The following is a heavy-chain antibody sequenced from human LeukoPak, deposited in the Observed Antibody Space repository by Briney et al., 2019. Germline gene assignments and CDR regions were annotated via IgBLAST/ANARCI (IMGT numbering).Heavy chain of an antibody. J-gene: IGHJ4*02. CDR2: ISSSSSYI. V-gene: IGHV3-21*04. Sequence: GGSLRLSCAASGFTFSSYSMNWVRQAPGKGLEWVSSISSSSSYIYYADSVKGRFTISRDNSKNTLYLQMNSLRAEDTAVYYCAKGHLIAAPGAWGQGTLVTVSS. D-gene: IGHD6-13*01. CDR3: AKGHLIAAPGA. CDR1: GFTFSSYS.